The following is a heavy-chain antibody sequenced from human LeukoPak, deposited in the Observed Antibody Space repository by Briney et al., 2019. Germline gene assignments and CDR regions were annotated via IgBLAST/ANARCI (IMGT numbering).Heavy chain of an antibody. CDR2: VHLDGRT. Sequence: PSEALSLTCGVSGGSVINTNWWTWVRQPPGKGLEWIGEVHLDGRTNYNPSLESRLTMSVDVSENQVSLKLTSVTAADTAVYYCAREGGFYRPLDYSGQGTLVTVSS. CDR3: AREGGFYRPLDY. V-gene: IGHV4-4*02. J-gene: IGHJ4*02. CDR1: GGSVINTNW. D-gene: IGHD3-3*01.